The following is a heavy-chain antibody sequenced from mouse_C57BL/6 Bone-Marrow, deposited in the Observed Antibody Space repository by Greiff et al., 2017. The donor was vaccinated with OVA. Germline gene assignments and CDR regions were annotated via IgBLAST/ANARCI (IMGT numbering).Heavy chain of an antibody. Sequence: EVKLVESGGGLVQSGRSLRLSCATSGFTFSDFYMEWVRQAPGKGLEWIAASRNKANDYTTEYSASVKGRFIVSRDTSQSILYLQMNALRAEDTAIYYCARSSMVTYAMDYWGQGTSVTVSS. J-gene: IGHJ4*01. D-gene: IGHD2-2*01. CDR1: GFTFSDFY. CDR3: ARSSMVTYAMDY. CDR2: SRNKANDYTT. V-gene: IGHV7-1*01.